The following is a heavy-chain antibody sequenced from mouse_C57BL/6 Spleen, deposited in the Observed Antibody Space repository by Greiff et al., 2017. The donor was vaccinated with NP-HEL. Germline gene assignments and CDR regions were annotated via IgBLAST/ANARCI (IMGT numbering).Heavy chain of an antibody. D-gene: IGHD2-14*01. J-gene: IGHJ2*01. Sequence: VQLQQSGAELVKPGASVKLSCTASGFNFTDYYMHWVKQRPKQGLEWIGGIYPGNGDTYYDPKFKGKATITADKSSNTAYLQLSSLTSEDTAVYYCATWYDCGSGGFDYWGQGTTLTVSS. CDR2: IYPGNGDT. CDR3: ATWYDCGSGGFDY. V-gene: IGHV14-3*02. CDR1: GFNFTDYY.